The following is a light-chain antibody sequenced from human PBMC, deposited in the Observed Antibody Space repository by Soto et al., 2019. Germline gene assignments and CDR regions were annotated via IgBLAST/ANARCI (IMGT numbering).Light chain of an antibody. CDR1: QSVSNY. CDR3: QQRSNWPT. Sequence: EIVLTQSPATLSLSPGERATLSCRASQSVSNYLAWYQQKPGQAPRLLIYDTSNRATGIPTRFSGSGSGTDFTLIISSLEPEDFAVYYCQQRSNWPTFGQGTRLEI. J-gene: IGKJ5*01. CDR2: DTS. V-gene: IGKV3-11*01.